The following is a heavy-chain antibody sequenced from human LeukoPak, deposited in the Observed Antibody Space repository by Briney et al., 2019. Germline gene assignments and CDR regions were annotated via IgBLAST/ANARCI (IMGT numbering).Heavy chain of an antibody. CDR3: ARKTGYSSGWYFDY. J-gene: IGHJ4*02. D-gene: IGHD6-19*01. CDR2: IKEDGSEK. CDR1: GLTFSSYW. V-gene: IGHV3-7*03. Sequence: GGSLRLSCVASGLTFSSYWMTWVRQAPGKGLEWVANIKEDGSEKNYADSVKGRFTISRDNAKNSLYLQMNSLRAEDTALYHCARKTGYSSGWYFDYWGQGTLVTVSS.